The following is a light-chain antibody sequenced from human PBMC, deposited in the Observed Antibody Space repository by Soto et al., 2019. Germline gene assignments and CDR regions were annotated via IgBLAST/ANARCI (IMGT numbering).Light chain of an antibody. J-gene: IGKJ1*01. Sequence: AIRLAQSPSSLSAFKGDRVTITCRASQGINYYLAWYQQKPGGAPELLIYGASTLQSGVPSRFSGSGSGTEFTLTISRLGSEDFATYYCHQYSRYPRTFGQGIKVDIK. CDR2: GAS. CDR3: HQYSRYPRT. V-gene: IGKV1-8*01. CDR1: QGINYY.